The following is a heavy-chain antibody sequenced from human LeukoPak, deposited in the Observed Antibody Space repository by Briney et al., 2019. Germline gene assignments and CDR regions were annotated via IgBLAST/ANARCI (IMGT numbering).Heavy chain of an antibody. D-gene: IGHD6-19*01. J-gene: IGHJ4*02. Sequence: GASVKVSCKASGGTFSSYAISWVRQAPGQGLEWMGRIIPIFGTANYAQKFQGRVTITTDESTSTAYMELSSLRSEDTAVYYCARDLSIAVAGRWDFDYWGQGTLVTVFS. CDR3: ARDLSIAVAGRWDFDY. V-gene: IGHV1-69*05. CDR1: GGTFSSYA. CDR2: IIPIFGTA.